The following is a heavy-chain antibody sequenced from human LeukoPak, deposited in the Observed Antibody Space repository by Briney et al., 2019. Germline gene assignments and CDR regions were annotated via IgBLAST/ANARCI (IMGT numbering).Heavy chain of an antibody. D-gene: IGHD6-13*01. CDR3: ARPGAAAGIDYYYYGMDV. CDR1: GFTFSSYG. CDR2: IWYDGSNK. V-gene: IGHV3-33*01. Sequence: GGSLRVSCAVSGFTFSSYGMRWVRQAPGKGLEWVAVIWYDGSNKYYADSVKGRFTISRDNSKNTLYLQMNSLRAEDTAVYYCARPGAAAGIDYYYYGMDVWGQGTTVTVSS. J-gene: IGHJ6*02.